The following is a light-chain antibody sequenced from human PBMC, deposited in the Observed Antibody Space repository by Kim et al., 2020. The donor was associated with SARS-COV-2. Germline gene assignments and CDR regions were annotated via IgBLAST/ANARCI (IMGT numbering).Light chain of an antibody. CDR3: SSYAGSNNVV. J-gene: IGLJ2*01. CDR2: EVS. V-gene: IGLV2-8*01. Sequence: QSALTQPPSASGSPGQSVTISCTGTSSDVGGYNYVSWYQQHPGKAPKLMIYEVSKRPSGVPDRFSGSKSGNTASLTVSGLQAEDEADYYCSSYAGSNNVVFGGGTHLTGL. CDR1: SSDVGGYNY.